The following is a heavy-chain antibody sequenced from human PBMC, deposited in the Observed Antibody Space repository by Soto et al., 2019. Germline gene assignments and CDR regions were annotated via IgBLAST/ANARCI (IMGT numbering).Heavy chain of an antibody. CDR1: GGSIRSGGYS. J-gene: IGHJ5*02. Sequence: PSETLSLTCAASGGSIRSGGYSWSWIRQPPGKGLEWIGYIYHSGSTYYNPSLKSRVTILLDRSKNQFSLKLSSVTAADTAVYYCARINSDYYHSSGYSRWFDPWGQGTLVTVSS. V-gene: IGHV4-30-2*01. D-gene: IGHD3-22*01. CDR2: IYHSGST. CDR3: ARINSDYYHSSGYSRWFDP.